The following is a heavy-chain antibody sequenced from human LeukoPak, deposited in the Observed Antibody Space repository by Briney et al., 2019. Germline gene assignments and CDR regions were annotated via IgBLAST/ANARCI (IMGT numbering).Heavy chain of an antibody. V-gene: IGHV4-59*08. CDR1: GGSISRYY. D-gene: IGHD3-22*01. Sequence: KPSETLSLTCTVSGGSISRYYWSWIRQPPGKGLEWIGYIYYSGSANYNPSLKRRVTISVDTSKNQFSLKLSSVTAADTAVYYCARQYYYDSSGYFDYWGQGTLVTVSS. CDR2: IYYSGSA. CDR3: ARQYYYDSSGYFDY. J-gene: IGHJ4*02.